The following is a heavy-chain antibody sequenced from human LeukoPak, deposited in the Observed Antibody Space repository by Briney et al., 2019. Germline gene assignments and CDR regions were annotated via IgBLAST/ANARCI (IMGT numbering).Heavy chain of an antibody. J-gene: IGHJ4*02. V-gene: IGHV3-7*01. CDR2: IKQDGSEK. CDR1: GFTFSSYW. Sequence: GGSLRLSCAASGFTFSSYWMSWVRQAPGKGLEWVANIKQDGSEKYYVDSVKGRFTISRDNSKNTLYLQMNSLRREDTAVYYCARDNGSGWYYFDYWGQGTLVTVSS. D-gene: IGHD6-19*01. CDR3: ARDNGSGWYYFDY.